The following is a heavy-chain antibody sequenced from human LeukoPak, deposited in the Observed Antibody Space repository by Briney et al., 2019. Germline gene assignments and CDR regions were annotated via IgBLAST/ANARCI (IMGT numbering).Heavy chain of an antibody. CDR2: ISPYNGDT. D-gene: IGHD1-14*01. Sequence: ASVKVSCKASGYSFASFGISWVRQAPGQGLEWVGWISPYNGDTKYAQSVQGRVTMTIDTITTTAYMELRSLRSDDTAVYYCARKGEPGSTNLYYYYGLDVWGQGTTVTVSS. CDR3: ARKGEPGSTNLYYYYGLDV. V-gene: IGHV1-18*01. J-gene: IGHJ6*02. CDR1: GYSFASFG.